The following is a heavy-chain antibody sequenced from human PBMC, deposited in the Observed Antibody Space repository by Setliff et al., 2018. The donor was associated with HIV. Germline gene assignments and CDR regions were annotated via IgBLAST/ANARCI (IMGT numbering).Heavy chain of an antibody. CDR2: MNPNSGNT. J-gene: IGHJ5*02. CDR1: GYTFTNYD. Sequence: ASVKVSCKASGYTFTNYDLNWVRQASGQGLEWMGWMNPNSGNTGYAQKFQGRLAMTRNTSIDTAYMELSSLTSEDTAVYYCARDKSDIVGEVWLDPWGQGTLVTVSS. CDR3: ARDKSDIVGEVWLDP. D-gene: IGHD2-21*01. V-gene: IGHV1-8*02.